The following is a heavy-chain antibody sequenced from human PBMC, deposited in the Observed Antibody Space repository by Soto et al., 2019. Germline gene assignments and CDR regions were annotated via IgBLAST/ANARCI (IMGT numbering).Heavy chain of an antibody. CDR2: IYYSGST. CDR1: DGSISSYY. V-gene: IGHV4-59*01. CDR3: ARGRLRYYYYYYMDV. Sequence: PWGTLYPPCTVSDGSISSYYWSWIRQPPGKGLEWIGYIYYSGSTNYNPSLKSRVTISVDTSKNQFSLKLSSVTAADTAVYYCARGRLRYYYYYYMDVWAKGPRSPSP. J-gene: IGHJ6*03.